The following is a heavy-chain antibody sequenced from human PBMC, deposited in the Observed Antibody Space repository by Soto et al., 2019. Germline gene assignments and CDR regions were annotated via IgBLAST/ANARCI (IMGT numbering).Heavy chain of an antibody. D-gene: IGHD3-16*02. CDR1: GYTFTSYY. V-gene: IGHV1-46*03. J-gene: IGHJ4*02. Sequence: ASVKVSCKASGYTFTSYYMHWVRQAPGQGLEWMGIINPSGGSTSYAQKFQGRVTMTRDTSTSTVYMELSSLRSEDTAVYYCARGGPNLGELSLYRNIFDYWGQGTLVTVSS. CDR3: ARGGPNLGELSLYRNIFDY. CDR2: INPSGGST.